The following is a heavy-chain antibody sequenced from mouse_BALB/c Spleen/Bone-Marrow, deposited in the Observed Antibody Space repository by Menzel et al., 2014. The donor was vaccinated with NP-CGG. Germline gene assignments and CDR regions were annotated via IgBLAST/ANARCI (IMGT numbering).Heavy chain of an antibody. V-gene: IGHV1-4*01. CDR1: GYTFTSYT. CDR2: IDPSSGYS. J-gene: IGHJ1*01. CDR3: APYDGYYNWYFDV. D-gene: IGHD2-3*01. Sequence: VQRVESGAELARPGASVKMSCKASGYTFTSYTVHWIKQRPGQGLEWIGYIDPSSGYSNYNQKFKDKATLTADISSSTAYMQLSSLTSEDSAVYYCAPYDGYYNWYFDVWGAGTTVTVSS.